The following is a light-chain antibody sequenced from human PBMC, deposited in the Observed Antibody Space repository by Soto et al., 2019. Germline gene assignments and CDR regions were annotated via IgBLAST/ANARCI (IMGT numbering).Light chain of an antibody. J-gene: IGKJ1*01. CDR3: QQYNSYQWT. V-gene: IGKV1-5*03. CDR2: QAS. Sequence: DIQMTQSPSTLSASVGDRVTITCRARQSISSWLAWYQQKPGKAPKLLIYQASSLESGFPSRFSGCGSGTECTLIISSLQPDDCATYYCQQYNSYQWTFGQGTKVEIK. CDR1: QSISSW.